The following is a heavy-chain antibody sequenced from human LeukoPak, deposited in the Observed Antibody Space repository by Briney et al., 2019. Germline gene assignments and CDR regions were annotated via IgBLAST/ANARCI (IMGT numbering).Heavy chain of an antibody. CDR2: IYYSGST. CDR3: ARGRYYYDSSGYPSHYYYYMDV. D-gene: IGHD3-22*01. V-gene: IGHV4-59*01. Sequence: SETLSLTCTVSGGSISSYYWSWIRQPPGKGLEWIGYIYYSGSTNYNPSLKSRVTISVDTSKNQFSLKLSSVTAADTAVYYCARGRYYYDSSGYPSHYYYYMDVWGKGTTVTVSS. J-gene: IGHJ6*03. CDR1: GGSISSYY.